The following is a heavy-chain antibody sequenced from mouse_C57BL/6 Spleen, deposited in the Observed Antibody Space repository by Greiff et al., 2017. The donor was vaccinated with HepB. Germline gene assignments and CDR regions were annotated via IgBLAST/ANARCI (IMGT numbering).Heavy chain of an antibody. D-gene: IGHD2-2*01. CDR1: GYSFTGYF. V-gene: IGHV1-20*01. CDR2: INPYNGDT. Sequence: EVQLQESGPELVKPGDSVKISCKASGYSFTGYFMNWVMQSHGKSLEWIGRINPYNGDTFYNQKFKGKATLTVDKSSSTAHMELRSLTSEDSAVYYCARGYYGYDDAMDYWGQGTSVTVSS. CDR3: ARGYYGYDDAMDY. J-gene: IGHJ4*01.